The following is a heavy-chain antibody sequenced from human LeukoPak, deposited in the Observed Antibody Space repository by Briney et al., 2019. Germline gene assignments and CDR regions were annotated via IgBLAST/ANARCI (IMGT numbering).Heavy chain of an antibody. Sequence: GGSLRLSCAASGFTFSSYAMSWVRQAPGKGLEWVSAISGSGGSTYYADSVKGRFTISRDDSTDTVLLQMSSLRPKDTAVYYCGGSGSYYTPSYYWGQGTLVTVSS. CDR3: GGSGSYYTPSYY. D-gene: IGHD3-10*01. CDR2: ISGSGGST. CDR1: GFTFSSYA. J-gene: IGHJ4*02. V-gene: IGHV3-23*01.